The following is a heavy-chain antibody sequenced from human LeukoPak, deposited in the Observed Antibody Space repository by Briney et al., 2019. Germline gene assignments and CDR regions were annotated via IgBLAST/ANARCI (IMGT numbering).Heavy chain of an antibody. CDR1: GGSISSYY. Sequence: PSETLSLTCTVSGGSISSYYWSWIRQPPGKGLEWIRYIYYSGSTNYNPSLKSRVTISVDTSKNQFSLKLSSVTAADTAVYYCAGVLGLRSYYDSSGYSTAFDIWGQGTMVTVSS. D-gene: IGHD3-22*01. J-gene: IGHJ3*02. CDR3: AGVLGLRSYYDSSGYSTAFDI. CDR2: IYYSGST. V-gene: IGHV4-59*01.